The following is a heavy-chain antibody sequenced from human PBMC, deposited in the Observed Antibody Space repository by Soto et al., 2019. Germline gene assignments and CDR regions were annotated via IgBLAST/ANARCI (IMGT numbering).Heavy chain of an antibody. CDR3: ARVKWASYDSRGDSFDT. D-gene: IGHD5-12*01. CDR1: GASMRSAY. Sequence: SETLSLSCTVSGASMRSAYWSWIRQPPGKGLEWIGYIYYSGSTNYNPSLKGRVFISEDLSKNQLSLQLTSVSAADTAVYYCARVKWASYDSRGDSFDTWGQGTLVTVSS. CDR2: IYYSGST. J-gene: IGHJ4*02. V-gene: IGHV4-59*01.